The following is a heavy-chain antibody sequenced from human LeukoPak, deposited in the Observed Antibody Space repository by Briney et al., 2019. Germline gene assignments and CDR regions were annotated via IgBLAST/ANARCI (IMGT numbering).Heavy chain of an antibody. D-gene: IGHD2-21*01. CDR1: GGTFSSYA. CDR3: ASESSLAYCGGDCYSGAFDY. Sequence: GASVKVSCKASGGTFSSYAISWVRQAPGQGLEWMGGIIPIFGTANYAQKFQGRVTITTDESTSTAYMELSSLRSEDTAVYYCASESSLAYCGGDCYSGAFDYWGQGTLVTVSS. CDR2: IIPIFGTA. V-gene: IGHV1-69*05. J-gene: IGHJ4*02.